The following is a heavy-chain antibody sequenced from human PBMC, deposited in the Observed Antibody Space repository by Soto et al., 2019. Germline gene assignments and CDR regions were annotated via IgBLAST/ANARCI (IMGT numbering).Heavy chain of an antibody. CDR1: GFTFSSYA. CDR2: ISYDGSNK. CDR3: ARERSSSSWFGPYYGMDV. J-gene: IGHJ6*02. Sequence: QVQLVESGGGVVQPGRSLRLSCAASGFTFSSYAMHWVRQAPGKGLEWVAVISYDGSNKYYADSVKGRFTISRDNSKKQLYLKKNNLRAEDTAVYYCARERSSSSWFGPYYGMDVWGQGTTVTVSS. D-gene: IGHD6-6*01. V-gene: IGHV3-30-3*01.